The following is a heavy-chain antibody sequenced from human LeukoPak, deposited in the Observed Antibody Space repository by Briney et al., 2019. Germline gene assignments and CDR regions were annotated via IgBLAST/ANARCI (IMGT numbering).Heavy chain of an antibody. CDR3: ARDSHFTIFGVVSNWFDP. D-gene: IGHD3-3*01. CDR2: IYYSGST. Sequence: ASETLSLTCTVSGGSISSSSYYWGWIRQPPGKGLEWIGSIYYSGSTYYNPSLKSRVTISVDTSKNQFSLKLSSVTAADTAVYYCARDSHFTIFGVVSNWFDPWGQGTLVTVSS. CDR1: GGSISSSSYY. V-gene: IGHV4-39*07. J-gene: IGHJ5*02.